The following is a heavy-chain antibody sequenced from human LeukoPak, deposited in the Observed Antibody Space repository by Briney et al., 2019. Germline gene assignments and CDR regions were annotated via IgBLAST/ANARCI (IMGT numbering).Heavy chain of an antibody. CDR3: ARVPAALNWFDP. J-gene: IGHJ5*02. D-gene: IGHD2-2*01. V-gene: IGHV4-30-4*08. CDR2: IYYSGST. Sequence: ASETLSLTCTVSGGSISSGDYYWSWIRQPPGKCLEWIGYIYYSGSTYYNPSLKSRVTISVDTSKNQFSLKLSSVTAADTAVYYCARVPAALNWFDPWGQGTLVTVSS. CDR1: GGSISSGDYY.